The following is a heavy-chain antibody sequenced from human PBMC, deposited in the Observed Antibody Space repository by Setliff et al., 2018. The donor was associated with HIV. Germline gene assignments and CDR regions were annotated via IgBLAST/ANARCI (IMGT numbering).Heavy chain of an antibody. D-gene: IGHD3-9*01. CDR3: ARGRDYDILTGYFDY. V-gene: IGHV4-34*01. CDR2: IYHSGTT. Sequence: KPSETLSLTCAVYGGSLTNYYWTWIRQPPGKGLEWIGEIYHSGTTNYNPSLKSRVTISVDTSKNQFSLKLSSVTAADTAVYYCARGRDYDILTGYFDYWGQGTLVTVSS. CDR1: GGSLTNYY. J-gene: IGHJ4*02.